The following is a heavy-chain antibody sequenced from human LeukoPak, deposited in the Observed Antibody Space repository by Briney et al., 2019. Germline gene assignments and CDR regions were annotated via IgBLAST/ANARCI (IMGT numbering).Heavy chain of an antibody. D-gene: IGHD6-13*01. CDR3: ARDSGYSSSWYPKMAYYFDY. CDR2: IIPIFGTA. Sequence: SVKVSCKASGGTFSSYAISWVRQAPGQGLEWMGRIIPIFGTANYAQKFQGRVTITTDESTSTAYMELSSLRSEDTAVYYCARDSGYSSSWYPKMAYYFDYWGQGTLVTVSS. CDR1: GGTFSSYA. J-gene: IGHJ4*02. V-gene: IGHV1-69*05.